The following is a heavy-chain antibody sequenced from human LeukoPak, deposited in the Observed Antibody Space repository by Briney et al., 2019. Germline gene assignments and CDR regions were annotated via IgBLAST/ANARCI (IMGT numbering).Heavy chain of an antibody. D-gene: IGHD3-22*01. CDR1: GFTFSSYG. CDR2: ISSSSGSI. J-gene: IGHJ4*02. Sequence: GGSLRLSCAASGFTFSSYGMSWVRQAPGRGLEWTSYISSSSGSIYYADSVKGRFTISRDNAKNSLYLQMNSLRAEDTAVYYCVSRYYDSSNYWGQGTLVTVSS. CDR3: VSRYYDSSNY. V-gene: IGHV3-48*01.